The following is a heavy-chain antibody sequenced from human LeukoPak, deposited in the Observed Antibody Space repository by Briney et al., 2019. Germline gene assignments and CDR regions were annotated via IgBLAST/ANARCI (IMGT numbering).Heavy chain of an antibody. Sequence: PGRSLRLSCAASGFTFSSYGMHWVRQAPGKGLEWVAVIWYDGSNKYYADSVKGRFTISRDNAKNSLFLQMNSLRDEDTALYYCARVVMVRGVIRHFDYWGQGTLVTVSS. D-gene: IGHD3-10*01. CDR2: IWYDGSNK. CDR3: ARVVMVRGVIRHFDY. V-gene: IGHV3-33*01. CDR1: GFTFSSYG. J-gene: IGHJ4*02.